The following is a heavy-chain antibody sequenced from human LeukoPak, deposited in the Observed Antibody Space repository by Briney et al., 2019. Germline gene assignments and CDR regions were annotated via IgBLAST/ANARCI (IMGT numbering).Heavy chain of an antibody. CDR2: ISSSSSTI. CDR3: ARDRNYFGSGSYKDY. J-gene: IGHJ4*02. Sequence: PGGSLRLSCAASGFTFSSYSMNWVRQAPGKGLEWVSYISSSSSTIFYADSVKGRFTISRDNAKNSLYLEMNSLRDEDTAVYYCARDRNYFGSGSYKDYWGQGTLVTVSS. CDR1: GFTFSSYS. V-gene: IGHV3-48*02. D-gene: IGHD3-10*01.